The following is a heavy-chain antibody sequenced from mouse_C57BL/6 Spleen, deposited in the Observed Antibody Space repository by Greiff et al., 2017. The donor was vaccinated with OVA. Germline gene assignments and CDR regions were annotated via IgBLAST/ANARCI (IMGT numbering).Heavy chain of an antibody. V-gene: IGHV1-22*01. Sequence: LVEPGASVKMSCKASGYTFTDYNMHWVKQSHGKSLEWIGYINPNNGGTSYNQKFKGKATLTVNKSSSTAYMELRSLTSEDSAVYYCARGLLLNAMDYWGQGTSVTVSS. CDR1: GYTFTDYN. CDR2: INPNNGGT. J-gene: IGHJ4*01. CDR3: ARGLLLNAMDY. D-gene: IGHD1-1*01.